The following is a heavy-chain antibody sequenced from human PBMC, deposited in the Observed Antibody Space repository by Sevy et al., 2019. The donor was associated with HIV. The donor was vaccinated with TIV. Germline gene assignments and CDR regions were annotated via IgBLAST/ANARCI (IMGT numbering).Heavy chain of an antibody. CDR3: ARGSRFLNDAFDV. Sequence: SETLSLTCTVSGDSIRSGSYYWSWFRQPAGKGLEWIGRIYTSGSPKYNPSLESRVTISADTSKNQFSLELSSVTAADTAIYYCARGSRFLNDAFDVWGQGTMVTVSS. CDR2: IYTSGSP. D-gene: IGHD6-13*01. V-gene: IGHV4-61*02. CDR1: GDSIRSGSYY. J-gene: IGHJ3*01.